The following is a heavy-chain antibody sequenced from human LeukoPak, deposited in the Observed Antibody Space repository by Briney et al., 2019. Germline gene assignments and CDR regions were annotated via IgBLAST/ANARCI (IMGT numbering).Heavy chain of an antibody. CDR2: INSGGDDT. D-gene: IGHD2-2*01. V-gene: IGHV3-74*01. CDR3: VRGGYCSSTICYWYNAFDM. J-gene: IGHJ3*02. Sequence: GGSLRLSCAASGFTFSTYWMHWVRQAPGKGLVWVSLINSGGDDTRYADSVKGRFTISRDNAKNTLYLQMNSLRAEDMAVYYCVRGGYCSSTICYWYNAFDMWGQGTMVTVSS. CDR1: GFTFSTYW.